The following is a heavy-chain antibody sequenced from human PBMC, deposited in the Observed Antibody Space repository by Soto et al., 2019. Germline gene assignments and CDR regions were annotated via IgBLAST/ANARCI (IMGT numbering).Heavy chain of an antibody. D-gene: IGHD5-18*01. Sequence: SGTLSLTWTVSGGSISSYYWSWIRQPPGKGLEWIGYIYYSGSTNYNPSLKSRVTISVDTSKNQFSLKLSSVTAADTAGYYCARDQRGYSYGYYGMGVWGKGTTVPVSP. CDR1: GGSISSYY. CDR3: ARDQRGYSYGYYGMGV. V-gene: IGHV4-59*01. J-gene: IGHJ6*04. CDR2: IYYSGST.